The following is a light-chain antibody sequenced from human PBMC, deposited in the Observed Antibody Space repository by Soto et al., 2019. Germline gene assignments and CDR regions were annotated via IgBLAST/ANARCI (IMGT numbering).Light chain of an antibody. CDR2: GAS. CDR1: QSVSNY. CDR3: QQYNNWPPIT. V-gene: IGKV3-15*01. Sequence: EIVLKQSPGTLSLSTGERATLSCRASQSVSNYLAWYQQKPGQAPRLLIYGASTRATGIPARFSGSGSGTEFTLTISSLQSEDFAVYYCQQYNNWPPITFGQGTRLEIK. J-gene: IGKJ5*01.